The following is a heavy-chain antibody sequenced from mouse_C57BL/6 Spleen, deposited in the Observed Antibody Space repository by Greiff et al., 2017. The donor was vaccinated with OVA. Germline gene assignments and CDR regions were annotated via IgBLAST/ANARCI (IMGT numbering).Heavy chain of an antibody. J-gene: IGHJ3*01. Sequence: QVQLQQPGAELVKPGASVKMSCKASGYTFTSYWITWVKQRPGQGLEWIGDIYPGSGSTNYNEKFKSKATLTVDTSSSTAYMQLSSLTSEDSAVYSCARPSTVGDWFAYWGQGTLVTVSA. CDR2: IYPGSGST. V-gene: IGHV1-55*01. CDR3: ARPSTVGDWFAY. CDR1: GYTFTSYW. D-gene: IGHD1-1*01.